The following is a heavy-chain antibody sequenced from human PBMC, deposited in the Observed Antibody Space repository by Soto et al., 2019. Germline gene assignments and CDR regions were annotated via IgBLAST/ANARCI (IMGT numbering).Heavy chain of an antibody. J-gene: IGHJ4*02. CDR1: GFTFGSYA. D-gene: IGHD5-12*01. CDR2: MSATYDNI. CDR3: AKGLPYTGYDYYFDY. Sequence: LRLSCAASGFTFGSYAMSWVRQAPGKGLEWVSGMSATYDNIYYSDSVKGRFTISRDNFRNTLYLQMNSLRAEDTAVYFCAKGLPYTGYDYYFDYWGRGTLVTVSS. V-gene: IGHV3-23*01.